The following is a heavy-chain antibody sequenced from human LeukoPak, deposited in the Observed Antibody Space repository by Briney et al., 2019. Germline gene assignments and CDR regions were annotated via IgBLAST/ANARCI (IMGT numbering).Heavy chain of an antibody. Sequence: APVKVSCKASGYTFTSYGISWVRQAPGQGLEWMGWISAYNGNTNYAQKLQGRVTMTTDTSTSTAYMELRSLRSDDTAVYYCARGSYDFWSGYFSVYYYYMDVWGKGTTVTVSS. J-gene: IGHJ6*03. CDR2: ISAYNGNT. CDR3: ARGSYDFWSGYFSVYYYYMDV. CDR1: GYTFTSYG. V-gene: IGHV1-18*01. D-gene: IGHD3-3*01.